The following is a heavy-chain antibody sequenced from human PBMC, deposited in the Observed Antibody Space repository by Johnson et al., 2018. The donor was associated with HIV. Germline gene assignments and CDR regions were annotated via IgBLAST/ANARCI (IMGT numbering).Heavy chain of an antibody. J-gene: IGHJ3*02. V-gene: IGHV3-13*01. D-gene: IGHD1-7*01. CDR2: IGTAGDT. CDR3: ATSLTGTRPFDI. Sequence: EQLVESGGGLVQPGGSLRLSCAASGFTFSSYDMHWVRQATGKGLEWVSAIGTAGDTYYPGSVKGRFTISRENAKNSLYLQINSLRAEDTAVYYCATSLTGTRPFDIWGQGTMVTVSS. CDR1: GFTFSSYD.